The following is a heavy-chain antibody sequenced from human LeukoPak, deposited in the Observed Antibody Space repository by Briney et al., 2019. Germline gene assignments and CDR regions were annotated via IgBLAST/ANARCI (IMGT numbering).Heavy chain of an antibody. CDR3: ARGPGRYFDWFDY. CDR1: GFTFSSYA. J-gene: IGHJ4*02. Sequence: PGGSLRLSCAASGFTFSSYAMHWVRQAPGKGLEYVSAISSNGGSTYYANSVKGRFTISRDNSKNTLYLQMGSLRAEDMAVYYCARGPGRYFDWFDYWGQGTLVTVSS. D-gene: IGHD3-9*01. V-gene: IGHV3-64*01. CDR2: ISSNGGST.